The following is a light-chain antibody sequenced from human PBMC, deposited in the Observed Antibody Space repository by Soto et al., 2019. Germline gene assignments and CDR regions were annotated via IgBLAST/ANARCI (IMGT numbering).Light chain of an antibody. CDR3: QQYNSWPLT. V-gene: IGKV3-15*01. Sequence: EIVMAQSPATLSVSPGERATLSCRASQSVSSNLAWYQQKRGQAPRLLIYGASSRATGIPARFSGSGSGTEFTLTISSLQSEDFAVYYCQQYNSWPLTFGQGTKVDIK. CDR1: QSVSSN. CDR2: GAS. J-gene: IGKJ2*01.